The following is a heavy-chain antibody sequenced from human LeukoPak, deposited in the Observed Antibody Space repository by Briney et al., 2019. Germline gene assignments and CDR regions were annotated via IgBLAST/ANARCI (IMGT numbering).Heavy chain of an antibody. Sequence: SSQTLSLTCTVSGGFISSGGYYWSWIRQHPGKGLEWIGYIYYSGSTYYNPSLKSRVTISVDTSKNQFSLKLSSVTAADTAVYYCARWDSSGYSYYFDYWGQGTLVTVSS. D-gene: IGHD3-22*01. CDR2: IYYSGST. CDR1: GGFISSGGYY. V-gene: IGHV4-31*03. J-gene: IGHJ4*02. CDR3: ARWDSSGYSYYFDY.